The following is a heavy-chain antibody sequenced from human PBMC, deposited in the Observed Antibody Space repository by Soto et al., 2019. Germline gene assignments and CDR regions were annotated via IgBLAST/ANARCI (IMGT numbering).Heavy chain of an antibody. J-gene: IGHJ4*02. CDR2: ISGSGGST. CDR3: AKAISSSGWYVGDFDY. D-gene: IGHD6-19*01. Sequence: GGSLRLSCAASGFTFSNYAMTWVRQAPGKGLEWVSLISGSGGSTYYADSVKGRFTISRDNSKNTLYLQMNSLRAEDTAVYYCAKAISSSGWYVGDFDYWGQGTLVTVSS. V-gene: IGHV3-23*01. CDR1: GFTFSNYA.